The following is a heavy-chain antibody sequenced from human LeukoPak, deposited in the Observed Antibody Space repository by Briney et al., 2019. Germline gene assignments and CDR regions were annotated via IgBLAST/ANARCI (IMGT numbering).Heavy chain of an antibody. J-gene: IGHJ4*02. V-gene: IGHV5-51*01. CDR1: GYSFTSYW. CDR3: ARSRDDYGDPYYFDY. Sequence: GGSLKTSCKGSGYSFTSYWIGWVRQMPGKGLEWMGIIYPGDSDTRYSPSFQGQVTISADKSISTAYLQWSSLKASDTAMYYCARSRDDYGDPYYFDYWGQGTLVTVSS. D-gene: IGHD4-17*01. CDR2: IYPGDSDT.